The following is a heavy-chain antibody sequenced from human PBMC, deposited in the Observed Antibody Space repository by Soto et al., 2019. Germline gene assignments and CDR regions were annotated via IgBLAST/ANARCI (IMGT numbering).Heavy chain of an antibody. CDR2: IIPIFGKA. CDR3: ACGNDDISTTRSADFDI. V-gene: IGHV1-69*06. Sequence: SVKVSCKDSGGTFSSYAISWVRQAPGQGLEWMGGIIPIFGKANYAQRFQGRVTTNADKATSTAYMELSSLRSEEKAVYYCACGNDDISTTRSADFDIWGQGTMVTVSS. CDR1: GGTFSSYA. J-gene: IGHJ3*02. D-gene: IGHD1-26*01.